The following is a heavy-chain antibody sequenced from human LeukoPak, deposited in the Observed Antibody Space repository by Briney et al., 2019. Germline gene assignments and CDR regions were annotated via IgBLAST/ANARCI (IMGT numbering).Heavy chain of an antibody. V-gene: IGHV3-30*02. D-gene: IGHD3-22*01. CDR3: AKDGTSATMIVVPYYFDY. CDR1: GFTFSSYG. CDR2: IRYDGSNK. J-gene: IGHJ4*02. Sequence: GGSLRLSCAASGFTFSSYGMHWVRQAPGKGLEWVAFIRYDGSNKYYADSVKGRFTISRDNSKDTLYLQMNSLRAEDTAVYYCAKDGTSATMIVVPYYFDYWGQGTLVTVSS.